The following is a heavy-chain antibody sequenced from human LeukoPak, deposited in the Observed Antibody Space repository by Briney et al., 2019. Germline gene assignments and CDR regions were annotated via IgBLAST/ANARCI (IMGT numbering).Heavy chain of an antibody. CDR2: MNPDSDDA. Sequence: ASVKVSCKASGYTFSNYDINWVRQAPGQGLEWMGWMNPDSDDADYAQKFQGRFSITMNTSITTAYMGLSSLGFEDTAVYFCTRGWDSWGQGTLVTVSS. J-gene: IGHJ4*02. CDR1: GYTFSNYD. V-gene: IGHV1-8*01. CDR3: TRGWDS.